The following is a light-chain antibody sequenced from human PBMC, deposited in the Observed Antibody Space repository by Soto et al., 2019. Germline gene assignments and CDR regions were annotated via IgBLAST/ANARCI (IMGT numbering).Light chain of an antibody. CDR3: QHYTLASGP. CDR2: SAS. V-gene: IGKV1-5*01. CDR1: HDIFTY. J-gene: IGKJ1*01. Sequence: IQLTQSPSTVSASVGDSVTISCRASHDIFTYLSRYQHKPGKAPSLLIFSASSLQTGVPPRFRGSGSGTDFTLTISSLQPDDVGLYYCQHYTLASGPFGQGTRV.